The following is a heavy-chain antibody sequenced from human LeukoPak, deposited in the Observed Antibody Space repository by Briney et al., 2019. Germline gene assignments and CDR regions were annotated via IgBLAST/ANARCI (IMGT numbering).Heavy chain of an antibody. CDR2: INHSGVT. CDR1: GGSLSGNY. CDR3: ARGNIATSVSS. Sequence: KPSETLSLTCAVYGGSLSGNYWNWIRQPPGKGLEWIGEINHSGVTKYNPSLKSRVTMSVDTSKNQFSLNLRSVTAADTAVYYCARGNIATSVSSWGQGTLITVSS. D-gene: IGHD6-13*01. J-gene: IGHJ1*01. V-gene: IGHV4-34*01.